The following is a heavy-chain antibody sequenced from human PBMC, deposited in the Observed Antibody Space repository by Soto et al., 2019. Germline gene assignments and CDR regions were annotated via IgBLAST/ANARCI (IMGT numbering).Heavy chain of an antibody. CDR2: IYYSGST. CDR1: GGSISSSSYY. J-gene: IGHJ5*02. CDR3: ARQNWNYWFDP. Sequence: SETLSLTCTVSGGSISSSSYYWGWIRQPPGKGLEWIGSIYYSGSTYYNPSLKSRVTISVDTSKNQFSLKLSSVTAADTAVYYCARQNWNYWFDPWGQGTLVTVSS. D-gene: IGHD1-7*01. V-gene: IGHV4-39*01.